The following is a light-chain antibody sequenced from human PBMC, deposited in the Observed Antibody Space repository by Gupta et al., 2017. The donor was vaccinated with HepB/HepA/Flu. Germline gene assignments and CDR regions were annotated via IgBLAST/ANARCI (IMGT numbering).Light chain of an antibody. CDR3: SSFTFTTTLVI. J-gene: IGLJ2*01. Sequence: QSALTQPASVSGSPGQSITTSCTGTSSDFGGYNYVSWYQQHPGKAPKLLIYDVSNRPSGVSNRFSGSKSGNTASLTISGLQAEDEADYYCSSFTFTTTLVIFGGGTKLTVL. V-gene: IGLV2-14*03. CDR2: DVS. CDR1: SSDFGGYNY.